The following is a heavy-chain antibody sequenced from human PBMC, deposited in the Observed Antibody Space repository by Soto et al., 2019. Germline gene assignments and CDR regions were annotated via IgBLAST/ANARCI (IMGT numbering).Heavy chain of an antibody. CDR2: IYSGGST. Sequence: EVQLVESGGGLIQPGGSLRLSCAASGFTVSSNYMSWVRQAPGKGLEWVSVIYSGGSTYYADSVKGRFTISRDNSKNTLYLQMNSLRGEDTAVYYCARVGVAATGYYYYGMDVWGQGTTVTVSS. CDR3: ARVGVAATGYYYYGMDV. J-gene: IGHJ6*02. CDR1: GFTVSSNY. V-gene: IGHV3-53*01. D-gene: IGHD2-15*01.